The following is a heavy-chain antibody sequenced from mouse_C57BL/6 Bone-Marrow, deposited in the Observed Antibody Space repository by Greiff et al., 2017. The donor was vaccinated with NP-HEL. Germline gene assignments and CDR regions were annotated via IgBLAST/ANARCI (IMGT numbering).Heavy chain of an antibody. J-gene: IGHJ2*01. CDR3: ARRGTGYYFDY. D-gene: IGHD3-3*01. V-gene: IGHV1-19*01. CDR2: INPYNGGT. CDR1: GYTFTDYY. Sequence: EVQRVESGPVLVKPGASVKMSCKASGYTFTDYYMNWVKQSHGKSLEWIGVINPYNGGTSYNQKFKGKATLTVDKSSSTAYMELNSMTSEESAVYDCARRGTGYYFDYWGQGTTLTVSS.